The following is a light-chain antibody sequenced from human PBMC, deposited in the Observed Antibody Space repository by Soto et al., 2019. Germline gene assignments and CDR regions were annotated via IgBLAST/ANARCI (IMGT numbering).Light chain of an antibody. V-gene: IGLV1-44*01. CDR3: AAWDDSLNGGV. CDR2: SND. Sequence: QSVLTQAPSASGTPGQRVTISCSGSSSNIGSNTVSWYQQVPGTAPKLLIYSNDQRPSGVPDRFSGSKSGTSASLAIGGLQSEDEADYYCAAWDDSLNGGVFGGGTKLTVL. CDR1: SSNIGSNT. J-gene: IGLJ3*02.